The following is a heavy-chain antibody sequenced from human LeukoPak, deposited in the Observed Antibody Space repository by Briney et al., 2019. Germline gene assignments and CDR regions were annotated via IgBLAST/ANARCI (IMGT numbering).Heavy chain of an antibody. Sequence: SETLSLTCTVSGGSNSSGSYYWSWIRQPAGKGLEWIGRIYTSGSTNYNPSLKSRVTISVDTSKNQFSLKLSSVTAADTAVYYCARVDTTMAYCDYWGQGTLVTVSS. CDR2: IYTSGST. CDR3: ARVDTTMAYCDY. J-gene: IGHJ4*02. D-gene: IGHD5-18*01. V-gene: IGHV4-61*02. CDR1: GGSNSSGSYY.